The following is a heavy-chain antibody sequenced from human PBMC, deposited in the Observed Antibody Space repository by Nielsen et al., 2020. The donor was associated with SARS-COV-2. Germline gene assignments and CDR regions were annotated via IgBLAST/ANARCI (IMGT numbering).Heavy chain of an antibody. V-gene: IGHV3-9*01. CDR3: AKASGSGYSY. Sequence: GGSLRLSCAASGFTFDDCAMHWVRQAPGKGLEWVSGISWNSGSIGYADSVKGRFTISRDNAKNSLYLQMNSLRAEDTALYYCAKASGSGYSYWGQGTLVTVSS. CDR2: ISWNSGSI. CDR1: GFTFDDCA. D-gene: IGHD3-3*01. J-gene: IGHJ4*02.